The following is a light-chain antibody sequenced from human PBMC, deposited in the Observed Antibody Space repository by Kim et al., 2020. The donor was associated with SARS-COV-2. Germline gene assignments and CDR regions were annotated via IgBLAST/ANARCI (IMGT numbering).Light chain of an antibody. CDR3: AAWDDTLHAWV. Sequence: GQWFDISCCGSASNTGSNFLYWRQQLPGPAPNLGIHENSPRPSGVPDRFSGSKSGTSASLAISGLRSEDEGDYYCAAWDDTLHAWVFGGGTQLTVL. V-gene: IGLV1-47*01. CDR2: ENS. J-gene: IGLJ3*02. CDR1: ASNTGSNF.